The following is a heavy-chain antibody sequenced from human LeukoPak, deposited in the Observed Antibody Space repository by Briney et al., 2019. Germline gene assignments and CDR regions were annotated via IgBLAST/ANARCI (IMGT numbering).Heavy chain of an antibody. V-gene: IGHV3-11*01. CDR2: ISNSGTII. J-gene: IGHJ5*02. CDR3: ARDGSGSFTTDWFDT. D-gene: IGHD1-26*01. CDR1: GFTFSDHY. Sequence: PGGSLRLSCAASGFTFSDHYMSWIRQAPGKGLEWVSYISNSGTIIEYVDSVKGRFTISRDNARNSVYLEMNSLRVEDTAVYYCARDGSGSFTTDWFDTWGQGTLVTVSS.